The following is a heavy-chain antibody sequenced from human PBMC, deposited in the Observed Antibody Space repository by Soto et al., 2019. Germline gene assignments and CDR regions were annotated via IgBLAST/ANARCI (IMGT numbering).Heavy chain of an antibody. CDR1: GFTFPNAW. Sequence: EVLLVESGGGLVKPGGSLRLSCAGAGFTFPNAWMSWVRQPPGKGLEWVGRMKSRGSGGTTDYGAPVKGRFFISRDDSKNTFYLDMNSLQAEDTAIYYCTWMATVTTMDYWGQGTLVTVSS. J-gene: IGHJ4*02. CDR3: TWMATVTTMDY. D-gene: IGHD4-17*01. CDR2: MKSRGSGGTT. V-gene: IGHV3-15*01.